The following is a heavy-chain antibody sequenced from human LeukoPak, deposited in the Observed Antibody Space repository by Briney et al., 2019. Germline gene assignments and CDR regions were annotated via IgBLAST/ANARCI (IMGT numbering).Heavy chain of an antibody. V-gene: IGHV4-4*02. CDR2: IYHSGST. Sequence: SETLSLTCAVSGGSISSSNWWSWVRQPPGKGLEWIGEIYHSGSTNYNPSLKSRVTISVDKSKNQFSLKLSSVTAADTAVYYCARLLRVGYCSTTTCNWFDPWGQGTLVTVSS. D-gene: IGHD2-2*03. CDR1: GGSISSSNW. J-gene: IGHJ5*02. CDR3: ARLLRVGYCSTTTCNWFDP.